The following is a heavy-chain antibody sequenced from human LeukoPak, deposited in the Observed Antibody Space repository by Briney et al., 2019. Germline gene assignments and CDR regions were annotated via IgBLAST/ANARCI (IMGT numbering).Heavy chain of an antibody. CDR3: ARTREQWQVLDY. J-gene: IGHJ4*02. D-gene: IGHD6-19*01. V-gene: IGHV3-30*03. Sequence: GGSLRLSCAASGFSFGSYGIHWVRQAPGKGLEWVAVISHEGSNRYHSDSVRGRFTISRDDSKNMVHLQMNSLRVEDTAVYYCARTREQWQVLDYWGQGTLVTVSS. CDR1: GFSFGSYG. CDR2: ISHEGSNR.